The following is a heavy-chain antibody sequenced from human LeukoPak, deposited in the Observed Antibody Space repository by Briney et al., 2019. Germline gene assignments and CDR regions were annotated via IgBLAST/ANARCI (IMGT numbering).Heavy chain of an antibody. CDR3: ARRAGAYSHPYDY. D-gene: IGHD4/OR15-4a*01. CDR2: IYSGGST. J-gene: IGHJ4*02. V-gene: IGHV3-53*01. Sequence: GGSLGLSCTVSGFTVSSDSMSWVRQAPGKGLEWVSFIYSGGSTHYSDSVKGRFTISRDNSKNTLYLQMNSLRAEDTAVYYCARRAGAYSHPYDYWGQGTLVTVSS. CDR1: GFTVSSDS.